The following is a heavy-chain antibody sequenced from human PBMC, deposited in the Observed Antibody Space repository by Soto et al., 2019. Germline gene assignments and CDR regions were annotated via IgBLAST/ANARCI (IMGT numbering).Heavy chain of an antibody. V-gene: IGHV4-30-2*01. Sequence: ASETLCLTCAVSGGSISSGGYSWSWIRQPPGKGLEWIGYIYHSGSTYYNPSLKSRVTISVDTSKNQFSLKLSSVTAADTAVDYCARAREYSSSSEFDYWGQGTLVTVSS. CDR3: ARAREYSSSSEFDY. J-gene: IGHJ4*02. D-gene: IGHD6-6*01. CDR1: GGSISSGGYS. CDR2: IYHSGST.